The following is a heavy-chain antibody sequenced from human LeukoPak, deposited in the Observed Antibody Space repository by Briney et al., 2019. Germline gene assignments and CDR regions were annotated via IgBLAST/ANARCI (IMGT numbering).Heavy chain of an antibody. CDR1: GGSFSGYY. J-gene: IGHJ4*02. Sequence: PSETLSLTCAVYGGSFSGYYWGWIRQPPGKGLEWIVNIYYTGTTYYNPSLKSRVTISVDTSKNQFSLKLSSVTAADTAVYYCARLAVADKYFDYWGQGTLVTVSS. CDR2: IYYTGTT. V-gene: IGHV4-34*01. CDR3: ARLAVADKYFDY. D-gene: IGHD6-19*01.